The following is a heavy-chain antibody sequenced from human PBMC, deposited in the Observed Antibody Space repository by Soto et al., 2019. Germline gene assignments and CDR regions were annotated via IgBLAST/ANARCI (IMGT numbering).Heavy chain of an antibody. CDR3: ARFDIVVVPAAQPFDP. D-gene: IGHD2-2*01. Sequence: GGSLRLSCAASGFTFSGYSMNWVRQAPGKGLEWVSSISSSSSYIYYADSVKGRFTISRDNAKNSLYLQMNSLRAEDTAVYYCARFDIVVVPAAQPFDPWGQGTLVTVSS. J-gene: IGHJ5*02. V-gene: IGHV3-21*01. CDR1: GFTFSGYS. CDR2: ISSSSSYI.